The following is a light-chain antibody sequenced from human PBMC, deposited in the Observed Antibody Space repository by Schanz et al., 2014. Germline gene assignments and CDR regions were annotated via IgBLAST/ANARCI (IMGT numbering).Light chain of an antibody. CDR3: FSYAGSNNLA. CDR2: EVS. V-gene: IGLV2-8*01. J-gene: IGLJ2*01. CDR1: SSDVGGYKY. Sequence: QSALTQPPSASGSPGQSVTISCTGTSSDVGGYKYVSWHQQHPGKAPTLMIYEVSKRPSGVPDRFSGSKSGNTASLTVSGLQADDEADYYCFSYAGSNNLAFGGGTKVTVL.